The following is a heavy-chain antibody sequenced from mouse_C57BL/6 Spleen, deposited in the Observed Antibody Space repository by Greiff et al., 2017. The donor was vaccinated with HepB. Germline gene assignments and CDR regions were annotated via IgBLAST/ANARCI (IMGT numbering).Heavy chain of an antibody. D-gene: IGHD3-2*02. J-gene: IGHJ2*01. CDR1: GFTFSDYG. V-gene: IGHV5-17*01. CDR2: ISSGSSTI. CDR3: ARVGSSGYVRYFDY. Sequence: EVKLMESGGGLVKPGGSLKLSCAASGFTFSDYGMHWVRQAPEKGLEWVAYISSGSSTIYYADTVKGRFTISRDNAKNTLFLQMTSLRSEDTAMYYCARVGSSGYVRYFDYWGQGTTLTVSS.